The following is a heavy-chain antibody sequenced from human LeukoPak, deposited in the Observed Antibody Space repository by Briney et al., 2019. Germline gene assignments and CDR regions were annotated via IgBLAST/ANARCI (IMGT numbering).Heavy chain of an antibody. CDR3: ARTRGSWGAFDI. D-gene: IGHD6-13*01. V-gene: IGHV1-69*04. J-gene: IGHJ3*02. CDR1: GGTFSSYA. CDR2: IIPILGIA. Sequence: GASVKVSCKASGGTFSSYAISWVRQAPGQGLEWMGRIIPILGIANYAQKFQGRVTMTRDTSISTAYMELSRLRSDDTAVYYCARTRGSWGAFDIWGQGTMVTVSS.